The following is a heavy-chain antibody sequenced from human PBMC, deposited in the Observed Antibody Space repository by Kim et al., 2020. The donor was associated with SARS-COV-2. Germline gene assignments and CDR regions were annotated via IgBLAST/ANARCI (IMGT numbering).Heavy chain of an antibody. CDR3: VRDGM. CDR2: TSYSGST. J-gene: IGHJ6*01. CDR1: GASMSGSAFH. V-gene: IGHV4-39*07. Sequence: SETLSLTCTVSGASMSGSAFHWGWIRQPPGKGLEWIATTSYSGSTYYNPSLRRRVTMSVDTSKNQFSLNLRSGTAADTAVYFCVRDGM.